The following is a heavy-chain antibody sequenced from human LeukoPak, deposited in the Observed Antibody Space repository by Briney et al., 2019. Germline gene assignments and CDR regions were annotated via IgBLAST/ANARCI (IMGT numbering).Heavy chain of an antibody. Sequence: PGGSLRLSCAASGFTFSSYWMSWVRQAPGKGLEWVANIKQDGSDKYYVDSVKGRFTVSRDNAKNSLYLQMNSLRAEDTAVYYCARHIDRAGYSYPHDGFDFWGQGTLVTVSS. CDR3: ARHIDRAGYSYPHDGFDF. D-gene: IGHD5-24*01. V-gene: IGHV3-7*01. CDR1: GFTFSSYW. CDR2: IKQDGSDK. J-gene: IGHJ4*02.